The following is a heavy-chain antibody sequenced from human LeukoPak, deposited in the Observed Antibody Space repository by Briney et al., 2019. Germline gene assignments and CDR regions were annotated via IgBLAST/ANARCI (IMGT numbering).Heavy chain of an antibody. J-gene: IGHJ4*02. Sequence: SETLSLTCTVSGGSISSYYWSWIRQPPGKGLGWIGYIYYSGSTNYNPSLKSRVTISVDTSKNQFSLKLSSVTAADTAVYYCARDSGSSVFDYWGQGTLVTVSS. CDR1: GGSISSYY. D-gene: IGHD1-26*01. V-gene: IGHV4-59*12. CDR3: ARDSGSSVFDY. CDR2: IYYSGST.